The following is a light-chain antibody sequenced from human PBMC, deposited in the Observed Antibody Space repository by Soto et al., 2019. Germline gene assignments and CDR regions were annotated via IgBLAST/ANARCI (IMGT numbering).Light chain of an antibody. Sequence: EIVMTQSPATLSVSPGERATLSCRASQSVSSNLAWYQQTPGQAPRLLMYGVPTRATGIPARFSGSGSGTEFPLTISPLKFEDFAFYSCKQYNSWPLTFGGGTKVEIK. V-gene: IGKV3-15*01. J-gene: IGKJ4*01. CDR3: KQYNSWPLT. CDR1: QSVSSN. CDR2: GVP.